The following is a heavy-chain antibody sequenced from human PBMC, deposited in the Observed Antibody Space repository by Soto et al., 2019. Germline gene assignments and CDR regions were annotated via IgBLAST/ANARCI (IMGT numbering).Heavy chain of an antibody. CDR1: GGSISSYY. CDR3: AREGVSSSWYNYYGMDV. J-gene: IGHJ6*02. CDR2: IYYSGST. V-gene: IGHV4-59*01. D-gene: IGHD6-13*01. Sequence: SETLSLTCTVSGGSISSYYWSWIRQPPGKGLEWIGYIYYSGSTNYNPSLKSRVTISVDTSKNQFSLKMSSVTAADTAVYYCAREGVSSSWYNYYGMDVWGQGTTVT.